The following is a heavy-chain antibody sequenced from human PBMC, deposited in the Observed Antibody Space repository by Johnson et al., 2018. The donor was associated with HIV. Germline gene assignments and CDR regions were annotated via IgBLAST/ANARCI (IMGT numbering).Heavy chain of an antibody. J-gene: IGHJ3*02. CDR2: IYSGGST. CDR1: GFTVSRNY. CDR3: ARSPGEADAFDI. Sequence: VQLVEYGGGLVQPGGSLRLSCAASGFTVSRNYMNWVRQAPGKGLEWVSVIYSGGSTYYADSVKGRFTISRDSSKNTLYLQMNSLRAEDTAMYYCARSPGEADAFDIWGQGTMVTVSS. V-gene: IGHV3-66*02. D-gene: IGHD3-10*01.